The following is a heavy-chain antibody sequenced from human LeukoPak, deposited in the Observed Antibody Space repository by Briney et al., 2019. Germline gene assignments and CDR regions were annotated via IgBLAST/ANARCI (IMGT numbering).Heavy chain of an antibody. D-gene: IGHD3-10*01. Sequence: SQTLSLTCTISGDSIGSGDYYWSWIRQPAGKGLEWIGRISSSGSTNYNPSLKSRVTISVDTSKNQFSLKLSSVTAADTAVYFCARGPYSDSSGAFDIWGQGTMVTVSS. CDR3: ARGPYSDSSGAFDI. CDR1: GDSIGSGDYY. CDR2: ISSSGST. J-gene: IGHJ3*02. V-gene: IGHV4-61*02.